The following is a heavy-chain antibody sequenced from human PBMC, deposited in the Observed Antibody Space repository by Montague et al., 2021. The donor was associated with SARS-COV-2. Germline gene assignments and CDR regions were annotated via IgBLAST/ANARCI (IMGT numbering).Heavy chain of an antibody. CDR1: GGSFSGYY. Sequence: SETLSLTCAVYGGSFSGYYWSWIRQPPGKGLEWIGEINHSGSTNYNPSLKSRVPISVDTSKNQFSLKLSPVTAADTAVYYCARVPVLLWFGERGYWFDPWGQGTLVAVSS. V-gene: IGHV4-34*01. J-gene: IGHJ5*02. D-gene: IGHD3-10*01. CDR2: INHSGST. CDR3: ARVPVLLWFGERGYWFDP.